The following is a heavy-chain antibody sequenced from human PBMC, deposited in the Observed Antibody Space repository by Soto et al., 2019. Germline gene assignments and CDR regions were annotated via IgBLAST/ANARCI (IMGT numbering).Heavy chain of an antibody. Sequence: QVQLVESGGGVVQPGRSLRLSCAASGFTFSSYAMHWVRQAPGKGLEWGAVISYDGSNKYYADSVKGRFTISRDNSKNTLYLQMNSLRAEDTAVYYCARVHSPGRFLEWLPIDYWGQGTLVTVSS. D-gene: IGHD3-3*01. CDR2: ISYDGSNK. J-gene: IGHJ4*02. CDR1: GFTFSSYA. V-gene: IGHV3-30-3*01. CDR3: ARVHSPGRFLEWLPIDY.